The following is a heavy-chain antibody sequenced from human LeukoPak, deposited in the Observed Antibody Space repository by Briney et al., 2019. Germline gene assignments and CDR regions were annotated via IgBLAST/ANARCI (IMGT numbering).Heavy chain of an antibody. Sequence: SETLSLTCTVSGGSISSGGYYWSWIRQPPGKGLEWIGYIYHSGSTYYNPSLKSRVTISVDTSKNQFSLKLSSVTAADTAVYYCAREKIRLLEWDDAFDIWGQGTMVTVSS. J-gene: IGHJ3*02. CDR2: IYHSGST. CDR1: GGSISSGGYY. D-gene: IGHD3-3*01. V-gene: IGHV4-61*08. CDR3: AREKIRLLEWDDAFDI.